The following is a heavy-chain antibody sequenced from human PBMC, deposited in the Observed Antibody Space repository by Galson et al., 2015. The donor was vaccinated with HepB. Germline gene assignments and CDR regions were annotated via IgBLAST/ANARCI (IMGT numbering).Heavy chain of an antibody. CDR2: ISGYNGNT. CDR3: ARGNRYSGSYSSQDY. CDR1: GYIFNSYG. J-gene: IGHJ4*02. Sequence: SVKVSCKASGYIFNSYGISWVRQAPGQGLEWMGWISGYNGNTDYAQKFQDRLTMASDTSTTTAYMELKSLRSDDTAVYYCARGNRYSGSYSSQDYWGQGTLVTVSS. V-gene: IGHV1-18*01. D-gene: IGHD1-26*01.